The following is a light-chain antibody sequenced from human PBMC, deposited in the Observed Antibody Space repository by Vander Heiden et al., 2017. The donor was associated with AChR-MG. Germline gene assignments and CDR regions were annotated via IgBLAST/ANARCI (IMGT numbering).Light chain of an antibody. CDR1: QSVSSSY. J-gene: IGKJ2*01. CDR3: QQYGSSPPYT. CDR2: GAS. Sequence: EIVLTQSPGTLSLSPGERATLSCRASQSVSSSYLAWYQQKPGQAPRLLIYGASSRDTGIRDRFSGSGYGIDFTLTISRREPEDFAVYYCQQYGSSPPYTFGQGTKLEIK. V-gene: IGKV3-20*01.